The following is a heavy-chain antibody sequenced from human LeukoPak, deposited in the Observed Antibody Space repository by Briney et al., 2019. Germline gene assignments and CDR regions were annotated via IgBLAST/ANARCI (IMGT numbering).Heavy chain of an antibody. J-gene: IGHJ4*02. D-gene: IGHD2-15*01. CDR3: ARVSGGRNVYYFDY. CDR1: GFTFSKYG. Sequence: PGGSLRLSCAASGFTFSKYGMNWVRQAPGKGLEWVSYINSVGGTIRYADSVKGRFTISRDNAKNSLYLQMNSLRAEDTAVYYCARVSGGRNVYYFDYWGQGTLVTVSS. CDR2: INSVGGTI. V-gene: IGHV3-48*01.